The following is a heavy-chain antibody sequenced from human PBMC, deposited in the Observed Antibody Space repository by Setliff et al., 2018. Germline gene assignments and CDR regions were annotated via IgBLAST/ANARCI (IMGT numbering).Heavy chain of an antibody. V-gene: IGHV1-18*01. D-gene: IGHD6-6*01. Sequence: ASVKVSCKASGYTFTSYGISWVRQAPGQGLEWMGWIGAYNGNTNYAQKIQGRVTMTTDTSTSTAYMELRSLRSDDTAVYYCARGYSNSSPTVYYYMDVWGKGTTVTVSS. CDR2: IGAYNGNT. CDR3: ARGYSNSSPTVYYYMDV. CDR1: GYTFTSYG. J-gene: IGHJ6*03.